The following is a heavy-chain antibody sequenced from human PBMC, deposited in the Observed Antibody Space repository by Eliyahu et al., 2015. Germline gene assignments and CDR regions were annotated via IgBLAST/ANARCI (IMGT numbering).Heavy chain of an antibody. Sequence: QVQLQESGPGLVKPSETLSLTCAVSGASISSYYWNWIRQPPGRGLDWIGSIHYSGTTNYNPSLKSRVTISVDTSKNQFSLNLSSVTAADTAVYYCARGRNFWSQIDYWGQGTLVTVSS. J-gene: IGHJ4*02. D-gene: IGHD3-3*01. CDR1: GASISSYY. CDR2: IHYSGTT. CDR3: ARGRNFWSQIDY. V-gene: IGHV4-59*01.